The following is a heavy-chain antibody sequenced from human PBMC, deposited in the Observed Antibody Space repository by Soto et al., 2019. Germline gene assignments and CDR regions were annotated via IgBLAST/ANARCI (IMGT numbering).Heavy chain of an antibody. J-gene: IGHJ5*02. CDR3: ARRVYCSGGSCYSQGWFDP. CDR1: GGSISSYY. Sequence: ETLSLTCTVSGGSISSYYWSWIRQPPGKGLEWIGYIYYSGSTNYNPSLKSRVTISVDTSKNQFSLKLSSVTAADTAVYYCARRVYCSGGSCYSQGWFDPWGQGTLVTVSS. V-gene: IGHV4-59*01. D-gene: IGHD2-15*01. CDR2: IYYSGST.